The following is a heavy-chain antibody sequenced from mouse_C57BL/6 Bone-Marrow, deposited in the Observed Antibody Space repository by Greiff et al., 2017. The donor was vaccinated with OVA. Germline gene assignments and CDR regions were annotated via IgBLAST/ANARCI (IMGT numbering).Heavy chain of an antibody. Sequence: EVQGVESGEGLVKPGGSLKLSCAASGFTFSSYAMSWVRQTPEKRLEWVAYISSGGDYIYYADTVKGRFTISRDNARNTLYLQMSSLKSEDTAMYYCTRESVYYGSAYYFDYWGQGTTLTVSS. CDR1: GFTFSSYA. J-gene: IGHJ2*01. V-gene: IGHV5-9-1*02. D-gene: IGHD1-1*01. CDR2: ISSGGDYI. CDR3: TRESVYYGSAYYFDY.